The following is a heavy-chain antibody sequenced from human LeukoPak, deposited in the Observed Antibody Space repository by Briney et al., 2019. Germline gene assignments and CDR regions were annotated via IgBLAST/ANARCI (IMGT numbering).Heavy chain of an antibody. Sequence: PSETLSLTCAVYGGSFSGYYWSWTRQPPGKGLEWIGEINHSGRTNYNPPLKSRVTISVDTSNNQFSLKLNSVTAADTAVYFCARGPGYCGGGTCYLHFDYWGQGTLVTVSS. J-gene: IGHJ4*02. CDR3: ARGPGYCGGGTCYLHFDY. CDR2: INHSGRT. V-gene: IGHV4-34*01. CDR1: GGSFSGYY. D-gene: IGHD2-15*01.